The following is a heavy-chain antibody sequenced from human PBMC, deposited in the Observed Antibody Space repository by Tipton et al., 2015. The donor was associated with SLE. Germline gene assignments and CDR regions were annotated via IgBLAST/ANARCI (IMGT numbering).Heavy chain of an antibody. D-gene: IGHD5-18*01. CDR1: GFTFSDYY. J-gene: IGHJ3*02. CDR3: ARALMLYCDSYGLSI. V-gene: IGHV3-11*04. Sequence: SLRLSCAASGFTFSDYYMTWVRQAPGKGLEWISSISGGGYNIFYADSVKGRFTVSRDNARDTLFLQVNSLRAEDTGVYYCARALMLYCDSYGLSIWGRGSMVTVSS. CDR2: ISGGGYNI.